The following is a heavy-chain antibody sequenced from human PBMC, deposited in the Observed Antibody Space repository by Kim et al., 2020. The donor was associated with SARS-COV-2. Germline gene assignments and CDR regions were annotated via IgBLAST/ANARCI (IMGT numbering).Heavy chain of an antibody. V-gene: IGHV3-21*01. Sequence: GGSLRLSCAASGFTFSTYDMNWVRQAPGKGLEWVSSISGSSSHIYYADSVKGRFTVSRDNAKTSLYLQMNSLRAEDTAVYYCASRSPPARYNGMDVWGQGTTVNVSS. D-gene: IGHD3-9*01. CDR3: ASRSPPARYNGMDV. CDR2: ISGSSSHI. CDR1: GFTFSTYD. J-gene: IGHJ6*02.